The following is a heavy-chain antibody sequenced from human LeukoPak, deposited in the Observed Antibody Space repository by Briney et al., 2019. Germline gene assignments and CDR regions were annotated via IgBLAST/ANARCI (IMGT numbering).Heavy chain of an antibody. J-gene: IGHJ5*02. CDR1: GFTFSSYS. Sequence: GGSLRLSCAASGFTFSSYSMNWVRQAPGKGLEWVSYIGTSSSTIYYADSVKGRFTISRDNAKNSLYLQMNSLRVEDTAVYYCASSRDHSQWLVHVWFDPWGQGTLVTVSS. CDR2: IGTSSSTI. CDR3: ASSRDHSQWLVHVWFDP. V-gene: IGHV3-48*01. D-gene: IGHD6-19*01.